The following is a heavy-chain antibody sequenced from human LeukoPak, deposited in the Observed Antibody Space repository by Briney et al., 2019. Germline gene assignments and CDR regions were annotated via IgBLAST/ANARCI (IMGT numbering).Heavy chain of an antibody. CDR1: GFTFSSYG. J-gene: IGHJ5*02. V-gene: IGHV3-30*18. D-gene: IGHD1-26*01. CDR2: ISYDGNNK. Sequence: GSLRLSCVASGFTFSSYGIHWVRQAPGKGLEWVAVISYDGNNKYYADSVKGRFTISRDNSKNTLYLQMNSLRAEDTAVYYCAKGSTSAWNNWFDPWGQGTLVTVSS. CDR3: AKGSTSAWNNWFDP.